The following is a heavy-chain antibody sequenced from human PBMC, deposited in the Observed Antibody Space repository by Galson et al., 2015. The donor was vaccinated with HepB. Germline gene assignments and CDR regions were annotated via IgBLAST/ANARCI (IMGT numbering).Heavy chain of an antibody. CDR3: AKGHVALLAANFDC. Sequence: SLRLSCAASGFTFSTYAMSWVRQAPGKGLEWVSVISGRGAGTYYADSVKGRFTISRDHSRHTVHLQMNSLRVEDTAVYYCAKGHVALLAANFDCWGQVTLVTVSS. D-gene: IGHD2-21*01. V-gene: IGHV3-23*01. CDR1: GFTFSTYA. CDR2: ISGRGAGT. J-gene: IGHJ4*02.